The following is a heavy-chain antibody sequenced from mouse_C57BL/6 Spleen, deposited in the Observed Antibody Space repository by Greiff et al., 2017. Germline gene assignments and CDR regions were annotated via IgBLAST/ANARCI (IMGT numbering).Heavy chain of an antibody. Sequence: EVQGVESGGGLVQPGGSMKLSCVASGFTFSNYWMNWVRQSPEKGLEWVAQIRLKSDNYATHYAESVKGRFTISRDDSKSSVYLQMNNLRAEDTGIYYCTEAEEGYFDYWGQGTTLTVSS. CDR1: GFTFSNYW. CDR2: IRLKSDNYAT. V-gene: IGHV6-3*01. CDR3: TEAEEGYFDY. J-gene: IGHJ2*01.